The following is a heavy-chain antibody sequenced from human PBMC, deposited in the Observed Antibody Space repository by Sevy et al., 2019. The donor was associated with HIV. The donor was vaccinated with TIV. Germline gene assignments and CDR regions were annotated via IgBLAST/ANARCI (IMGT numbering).Heavy chain of an antibody. CDR1: GFTFSSYD. CDR3: ARDQHDYGGNLRTGWFDP. Sequence: GGSLRLSCAASGFTFSSYDMHWVRQAPGRGLEWVAVISYDGSTKYYADSVKGRFTISRDNSKNTLFLQMIGLRPEDTSVYYCARDQHDYGGNLRTGWFDPWGQGTLVTVSS. D-gene: IGHD4-17*01. CDR2: ISYDGSTK. V-gene: IGHV3-30-3*01. J-gene: IGHJ5*02.